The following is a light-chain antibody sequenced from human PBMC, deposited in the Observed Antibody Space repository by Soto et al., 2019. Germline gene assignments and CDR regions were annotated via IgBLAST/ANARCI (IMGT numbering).Light chain of an antibody. CDR2: VAS. CDR1: QEISNY. J-gene: IGKJ2*01. CDR3: LHLNSYPYN. V-gene: IGKV1-33*01. Sequence: AQSXSSLSSSKKDXXXXXSXVSQEISNYLNWYQHKXGKAPKLLIYVASXLEKGVPARFSGSASGTDLTFTISSLHPEDIATYYCLHLNSYPYNFGQGTKVDIK.